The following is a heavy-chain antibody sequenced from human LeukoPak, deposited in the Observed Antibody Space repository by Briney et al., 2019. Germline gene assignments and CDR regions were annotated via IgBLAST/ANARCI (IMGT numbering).Heavy chain of an antibody. CDR2: IHYPEST. Sequence: KPSETLSLTCAVSGFSISNGFFWDWIRRPPGKGLEWIGTIHYPESTYYNPSLNSRLTISLDASKNHFSLKLSSVTAADTAQYYCARGRVRQVGSRWHPDTHHDYWGQGILVTVSS. CDR1: GFSISNGFF. V-gene: IGHV4-38-2*01. J-gene: IGHJ4*02. CDR3: ARGRVRQVGSRWHPDTHHDY. D-gene: IGHD3-10*01.